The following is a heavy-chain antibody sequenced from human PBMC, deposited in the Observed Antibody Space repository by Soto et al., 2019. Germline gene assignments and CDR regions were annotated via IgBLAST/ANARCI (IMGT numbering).Heavy chain of an antibody. CDR1: GGSISSYR. J-gene: IGHJ5*02. CDR2: LNTYGNT. Sequence: PSETLSLTCTVSGGSISSYRWSWIRQPAGKGLEWIGRLNTYGNTHYNPSLKSRVTVSVDTSRKQFFLTLRSVTAADSAVYHCGRESGETWDYEASWGQGTPVTVSS. CDR3: GRESGETWDYEAS. D-gene: IGHD1-7*01. V-gene: IGHV4-4*07.